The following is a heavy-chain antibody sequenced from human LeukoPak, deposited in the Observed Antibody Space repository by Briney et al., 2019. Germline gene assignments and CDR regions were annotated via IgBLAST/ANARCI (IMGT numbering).Heavy chain of an antibody. CDR1: GFSFSTYG. CDR3: AKSTFSSWLYIDY. CDR2: ISYDGSNK. J-gene: IGHJ4*02. D-gene: IGHD3-22*01. V-gene: IGHV3-30*18. Sequence: GGSLRLSCTASGFSFSTYGMHWVRQAPGKGLEWVAVISYDGSNKYYVDSVKGRFTISRDNSKNTLYLQMNSLRAEDTAVYYCAKSTFSSWLYIDYWGQGTLVTVSS.